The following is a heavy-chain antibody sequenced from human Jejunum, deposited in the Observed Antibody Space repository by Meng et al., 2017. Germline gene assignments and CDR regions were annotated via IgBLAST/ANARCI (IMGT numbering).Heavy chain of an antibody. J-gene: IGHJ4*02. V-gene: IGHV3-23*01. CDR1: GLTFTNSA. CDR3: AKDFGGLY. CDR2: ISGSALKT. D-gene: IGHD3-16*01. Sequence: GESLKISCATSGLTFTNSAMSWFRQAPGKGLQWVSTISGSALKTYYADSVKGRFTISRDNSKRTLYLQMNSLRVEDTALYYCAKDFGGLYWGQGTLVTVSS.